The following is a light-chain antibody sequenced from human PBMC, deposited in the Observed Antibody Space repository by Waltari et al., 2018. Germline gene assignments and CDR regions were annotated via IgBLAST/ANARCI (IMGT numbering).Light chain of an antibody. Sequence: QSVLTQPPSVSVAPGQRVTLSCTRRSSIIGSVSFVLWYRQLPLSVPSLLIYGATHRTLGVPARSSGSKSATSASLAITGLQAEDEADYYCQSDDRGLSGWVFGGGTKLNVL. CDR3: QSDDRGLSGWV. V-gene: IGLV1-40*01. J-gene: IGLJ3*02. CDR2: GAT. CDR1: SSIIGSVSF.